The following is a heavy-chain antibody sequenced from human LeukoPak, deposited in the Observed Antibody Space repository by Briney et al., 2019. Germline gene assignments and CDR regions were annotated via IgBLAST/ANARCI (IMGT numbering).Heavy chain of an antibody. CDR2: INPNSGGI. CDR3: AREGRGDYVGFVSGWFDP. CDR1: GYTFTGYY. V-gene: IGHV1-2*02. Sequence: GSVKVSCKASGYTFTGYYMHWVRQAPGQGLEWMGWINPNSGGINYAQKFQGRVTMTRDTSISTAYMELSRLRSDDTAVYYCAREGRGDYVGFVSGWFDPWGQGTLVTVSS. D-gene: IGHD4-17*01. J-gene: IGHJ5*02.